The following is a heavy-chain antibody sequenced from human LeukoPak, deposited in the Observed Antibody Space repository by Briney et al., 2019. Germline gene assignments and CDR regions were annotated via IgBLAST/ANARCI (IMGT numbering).Heavy chain of an antibody. Sequence: SETLSLTCTVSGGSISSSSYYWGWIRQPPGKGLEWIGSIYYSGSTYYNPSLKSRVTISVDTSKNQFSLKLSSVTAADTAVYYCARGGALRYFDWLSVYYFDYWGQGTLVTVSS. J-gene: IGHJ4*02. CDR3: ARGGALRYFDWLSVYYFDY. V-gene: IGHV4-39*07. CDR2: IYYSGST. D-gene: IGHD3-9*01. CDR1: GGSISSSSYY.